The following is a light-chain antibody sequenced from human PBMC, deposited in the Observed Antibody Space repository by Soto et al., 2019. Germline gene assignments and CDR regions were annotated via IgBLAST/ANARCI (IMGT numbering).Light chain of an antibody. CDR1: QSISSNY. Sequence: EIVLTQSPGTLSLSPGERATLSCRASQSISSNYLVWYQQKPGQAPSLLIYGASSRATGIPDRFSGSGSGTDFTLTINRLEPEDLGVYYCQHYGSSRLYTFGQGTKLEIK. J-gene: IGKJ2*01. CDR3: QHYGSSRLYT. V-gene: IGKV3-20*01. CDR2: GAS.